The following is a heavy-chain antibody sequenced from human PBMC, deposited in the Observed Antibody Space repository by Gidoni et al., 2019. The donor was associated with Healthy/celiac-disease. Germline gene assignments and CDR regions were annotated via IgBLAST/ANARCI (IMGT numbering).Heavy chain of an antibody. CDR2: LNHSGST. J-gene: IGHJ4*02. D-gene: IGHD3-3*01. Sequence: QVQLQQWGAALLKPSETLSLTCAVYGGSFSGYYWSWLRQPPGKGLEWIGELNHSGSTNYNPSLKSRVTISVDTSKNQFSLKLSSVTAADTAVYYCARDYYDFWSGSEPVFDYWGQGTLVTVSS. CDR1: GGSFSGYY. CDR3: ARDYYDFWSGSEPVFDY. V-gene: IGHV4-34*01.